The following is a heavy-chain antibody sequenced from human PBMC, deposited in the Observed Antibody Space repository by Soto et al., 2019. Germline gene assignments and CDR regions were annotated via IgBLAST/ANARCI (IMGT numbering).Heavy chain of an antibody. CDR3: ASELGDVKQTTPFYYYYGMDV. D-gene: IGHD2-21*01. CDR2: ISSSSSTI. V-gene: IGHV3-48*02. CDR1: GFTFSSYS. J-gene: IGHJ6*02. Sequence: GGSLRLSCAASGFTFSSYSMNWVRQAPGKGLEWVSYISSSSSTIYYADSVKGRFTTSRDNAKNSLYLQMNSLRDEDTAVYYCASELGDVKQTTPFYYYYGMDVWGQGTTVTVSS.